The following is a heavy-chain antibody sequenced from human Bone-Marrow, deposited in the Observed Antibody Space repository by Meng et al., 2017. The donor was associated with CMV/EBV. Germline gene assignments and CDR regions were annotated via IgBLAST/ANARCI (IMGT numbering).Heavy chain of an antibody. J-gene: IGHJ4*02. CDR3: ARGRNYYDSSGYHPFDY. Sequence: QVQLVQSGDEVKKPGSSVKVSCKASGGTFSSYAISWVRQAPGQGLEWMGGIIPIFGTANYAQNFRGRVTMTRDTSISTPYMELSRLRSDDTAVYYCARGRNYYDSSGYHPFDYWGQGTLVTVSS. CDR1: GGTFSSYA. D-gene: IGHD3-22*01. CDR2: IIPIFGTA. V-gene: IGHV1-69*05.